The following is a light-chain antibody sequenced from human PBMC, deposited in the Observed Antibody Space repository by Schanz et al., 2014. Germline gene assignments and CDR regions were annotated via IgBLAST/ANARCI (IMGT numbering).Light chain of an antibody. CDR3: CSYAGSRWV. J-gene: IGLJ3*02. V-gene: IGLV2-8*01. CDR1: SSDVGGYNY. Sequence: QSALTQPPSASGSPGQSVTISCTGTSSDVGGYNYVSWYQQYPGKAPKLMIYEVNKRPSGVPDRFSGSKSGNTASLTVSGLQAEDESDYYCCSYAGSRWVFGGGTKVTVL. CDR2: EVN.